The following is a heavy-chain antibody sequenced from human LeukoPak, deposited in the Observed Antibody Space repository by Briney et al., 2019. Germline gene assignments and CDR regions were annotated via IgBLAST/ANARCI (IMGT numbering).Heavy chain of an antibody. Sequence: SVKVSCKASGGTFSSYAISWVQQAPGQGLEWMGGIIPTFGTANYAQKFQGRVTITTDESTSTAYMELSSLRSEDTAVYYCARVLGDGGYVLDYWGQGTLVTVSS. CDR1: GGTFSSYA. CDR3: ARVLGDGGYVLDY. V-gene: IGHV1-69*05. D-gene: IGHD5-12*01. CDR2: IIPTFGTA. J-gene: IGHJ4*02.